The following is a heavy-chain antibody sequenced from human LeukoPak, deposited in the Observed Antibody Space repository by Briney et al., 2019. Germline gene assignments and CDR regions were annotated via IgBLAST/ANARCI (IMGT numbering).Heavy chain of an antibody. CDR1: GGSISSGSYY. J-gene: IGHJ4*02. D-gene: IGHD3-10*01. V-gene: IGHV4-61*02. CDR2: IYTSGST. CDR3: ARERATMVRGVDY. Sequence: SETLSLTCTVSGGSISSGSYYWSRIRQPAGKGLEWIGRIYTSGSTNYNPSLKSRVTISVDTSKNQFSLKLSSVTAADTAVYYCARERATMVRGVDYWGQGTLVTVSS.